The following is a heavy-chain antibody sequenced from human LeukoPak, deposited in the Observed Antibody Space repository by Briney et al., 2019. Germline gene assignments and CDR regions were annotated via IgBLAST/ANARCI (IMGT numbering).Heavy chain of an antibody. Sequence: SETLSLTCTVSGDSFSSHYWTWIRQPPGKGLEWIGYISYRGSTNYNPSLKSRVTISIDTSKNQFSLKLSSVTAADTAVYYCARDLITVTKGCDIWGQGTMVSVSS. D-gene: IGHD4-17*01. CDR1: GDSFSSHY. CDR2: ISYRGST. V-gene: IGHV4-59*11. J-gene: IGHJ3*02. CDR3: ARDLITVTKGCDI.